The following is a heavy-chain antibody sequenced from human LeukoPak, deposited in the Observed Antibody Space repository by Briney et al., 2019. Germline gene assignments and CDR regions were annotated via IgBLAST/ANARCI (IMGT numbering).Heavy chain of an antibody. CDR3: ARDAGDTAMVALMDY. Sequence: GASVKVSCKASGYTFTSYGISWVRQAPGQGLEWMGWISAYNGNTNYAQKLQGRVTMTTDTSTSTAYMELRSLRSDDTAVYYCARDAGDTAMVALMDYWGQGTLVTVSS. V-gene: IGHV1-18*01. D-gene: IGHD5-18*01. CDR2: ISAYNGNT. J-gene: IGHJ4*02. CDR1: GYTFTSYG.